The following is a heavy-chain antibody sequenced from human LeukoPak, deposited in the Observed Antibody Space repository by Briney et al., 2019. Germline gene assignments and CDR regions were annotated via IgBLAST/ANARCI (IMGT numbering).Heavy chain of an antibody. Sequence: ASVKVSCKASGYTFTSYYMHWVRQAPGQGLEWMGIINPSGGSTSYAQKFQGRVTMTRDTSTSTVYMELSSLRSEDTAVYYCARESRGITMVRAYYFDYWGQGTLVTVSS. CDR3: ARESRGITMVRAYYFDY. CDR1: GYTFTSYY. D-gene: IGHD3-10*01. J-gene: IGHJ4*02. V-gene: IGHV1-46*01. CDR2: INPSGGST.